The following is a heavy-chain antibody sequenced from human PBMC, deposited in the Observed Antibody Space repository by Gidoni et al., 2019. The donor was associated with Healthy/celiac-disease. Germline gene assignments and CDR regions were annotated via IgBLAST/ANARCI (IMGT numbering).Heavy chain of an antibody. J-gene: IGHJ6*02. V-gene: IGHV1-18*01. CDR1: GYTFTSYG. CDR2: ISAYNGNT. Sequence: QVQLVQSGAEVKKPGASVKVSCKASGYTFTSYGISWVRQAPGQGLEWMGWISAYNGNTNYAQKLQGRVTMTTDTSTSTAYMELRSLRSDDTAVYYCAREAYYYDSSGPRVYGMDVWGQGTTVTVSS. D-gene: IGHD3-22*01. CDR3: AREAYYYDSSGPRVYGMDV.